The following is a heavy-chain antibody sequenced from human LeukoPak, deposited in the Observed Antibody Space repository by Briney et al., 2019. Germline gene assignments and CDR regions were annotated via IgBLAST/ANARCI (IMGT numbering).Heavy chain of an antibody. D-gene: IGHD3-10*01. CDR3: AKSPITMVRGPMYYFDY. V-gene: IGHV1-69*05. J-gene: IGHJ4*02. Sequence: SVKVSCKASGGTFSSYAISWVRQAPGQGLEWMGRIIPIFGTANYAQKFQGRVTITTDESTSTAYMELSSLRSEDTAVYYCAKSPITMVRGPMYYFDYWGQGTLVTVSS. CDR2: IIPIFGTA. CDR1: GGTFSSYA.